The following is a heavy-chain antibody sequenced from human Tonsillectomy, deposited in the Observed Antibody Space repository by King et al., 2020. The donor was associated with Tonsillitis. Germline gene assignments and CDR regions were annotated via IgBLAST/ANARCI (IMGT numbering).Heavy chain of an antibody. CDR2: ISYDGTNK. V-gene: IGHV3-30*04. Sequence: VQLVESGGGVVRPGRSLRLYCAASGFTFRNYAMHWVRQAPGKGLEWVAIISYDGTNKFYADSVKGRFTISRDSSKNTLYLQMNSLRADDTAVYYCARDRGSWVLDIDYWGQGTLVTVSS. J-gene: IGHJ4*02. D-gene: IGHD1-26*01. CDR3: ARDRGSWVLDIDY. CDR1: GFTFRNYA.